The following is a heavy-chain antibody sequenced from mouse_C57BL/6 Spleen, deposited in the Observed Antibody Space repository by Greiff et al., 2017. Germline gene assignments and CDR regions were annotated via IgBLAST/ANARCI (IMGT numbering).Heavy chain of an antibody. Sequence: VQLQQSGAELVRPGTSVKVSCKASGYAFTNYLIEWVKQRPGQGLEWIGVINPGSGGTNYNEKFKGKATLTADKSSSTAYMQLSSLTSEDSAVYFCARSGGSSYVYAMDYWGQGTSVTVSS. J-gene: IGHJ4*01. V-gene: IGHV1-54*01. CDR2: INPGSGGT. CDR3: ARSGGSSYVYAMDY. CDR1: GYAFTNYL. D-gene: IGHD1-1*01.